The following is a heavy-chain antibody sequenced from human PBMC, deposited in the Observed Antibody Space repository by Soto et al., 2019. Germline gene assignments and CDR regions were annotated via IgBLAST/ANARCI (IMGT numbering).Heavy chain of an antibody. CDR1: GFTFSSYA. J-gene: IGHJ4*02. V-gene: IGHV3-23*01. CDR2: ISGSGGST. D-gene: IGHD6-13*01. CDR3: AKDGSSWYPFDY. Sequence: GGSLRLSCAASGFTFSSYAMSWVRQAPGKGLEWVSAISGSGGSTDYADSVKGRFTISRDNSKNTLYLQMHSLRAEDTAVYYCAKDGSSWYPFDYWGQGTLVTVSS.